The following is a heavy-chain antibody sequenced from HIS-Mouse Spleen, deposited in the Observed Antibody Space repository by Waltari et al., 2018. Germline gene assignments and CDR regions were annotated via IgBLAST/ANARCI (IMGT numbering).Heavy chain of an antibody. J-gene: IGHJ2*01. CDR2: IYYSGST. D-gene: IGHD6-13*01. Sequence: QLQLQESGPGLVKPMATLSLTCTVPAGSISRSSYHWGRIRQPPGKGLEWIGSIYYSGSTYYNPSLKSRVTISVDTSKNQFSLKLSSVTAADTAVYYCAREIPYSSSWYDWYFDLWGRGTLVTVSS. CDR3: AREIPYSSSWYDWYFDL. V-gene: IGHV4-39*07. CDR1: AGSISRSSYH.